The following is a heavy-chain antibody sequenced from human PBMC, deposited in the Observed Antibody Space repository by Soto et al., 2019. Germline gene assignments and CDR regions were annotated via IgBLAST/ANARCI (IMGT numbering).Heavy chain of an antibody. V-gene: IGHV3-53*01. D-gene: IGHD2-2*01. Sequence: HPGGSLRLSCAASGFTVSSNYMSWVRQAPGKGLEWVSVIYSGGSTYYADSVKGRFTISRDNSKNTLYLQMNSLRAEDTAVYYCARDGPYCSSTSCPHWYFDLWGRGTLVTVSS. CDR3: ARDGPYCSSTSCPHWYFDL. CDR2: IYSGGST. CDR1: GFTVSSNY. J-gene: IGHJ2*01.